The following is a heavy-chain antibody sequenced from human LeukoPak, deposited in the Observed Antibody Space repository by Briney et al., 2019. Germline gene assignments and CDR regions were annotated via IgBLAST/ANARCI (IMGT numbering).Heavy chain of an antibody. J-gene: IGHJ6*02. V-gene: IGHV4-59*01. Sequence: SETLSLTCTVSGGSISSYYWSWIRQPPGKGLEWIGYIYYSGSTNYNPSLKSRVTISVDTSKNQFSLKLSSVTAADTAVYYCARDGSGFPYYYYYFGMDVWGQGTTVTVSS. CDR3: ARDGSGFPYYYYYFGMDV. CDR1: GGSISSYY. D-gene: IGHD3-22*01. CDR2: IYYSGST.